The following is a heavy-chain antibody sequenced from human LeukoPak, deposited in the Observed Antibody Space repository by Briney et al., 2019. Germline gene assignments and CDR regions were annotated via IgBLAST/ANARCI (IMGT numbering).Heavy chain of an antibody. D-gene: IGHD2/OR15-2a*01. CDR2: IYYSGST. CDR3: ARQLGGSGPYFQFDF. Sequence: SETLSLTCTVSGGSISSGDYYWSWIRQPPGKGLEWIGYIYYSGSTYYNPSLKSRVTISVDTSKNQFSLKLSSVTAADTAVYYCARQLGGSGPYFQFDFWGQGTLVTVSS. V-gene: IGHV4-30-4*08. J-gene: IGHJ4*02. CDR1: GGSISSGDYY.